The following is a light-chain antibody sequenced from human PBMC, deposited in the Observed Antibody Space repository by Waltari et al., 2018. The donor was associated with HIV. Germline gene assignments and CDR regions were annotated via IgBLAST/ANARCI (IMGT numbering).Light chain of an antibody. CDR3: AAWDDSLSAFYV. J-gene: IGLJ1*01. V-gene: IGLV1-47*01. CDR2: RNN. Sequence: QSVLTQPPSASGTPGQRVTICCSGSSSNIGSNDVYWYQPVPGTAPKLLIYRNNQRPSGVPGRFSGSKSGTSASLAISGLRSEDEADYYCAAWDDSLSAFYVFGTGTKVTVL. CDR1: SSNIGSND.